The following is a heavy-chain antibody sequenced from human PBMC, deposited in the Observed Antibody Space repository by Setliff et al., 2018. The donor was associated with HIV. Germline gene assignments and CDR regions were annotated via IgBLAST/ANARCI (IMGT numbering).Heavy chain of an antibody. Sequence: PSETLSLTCAVSGYSISSYYWSWIRQPAGKGLEWIGHIYISGSTDYNPSFNSRVTMSVDTSKNQFSLRLTSVTAADTVMCHCARDRSSGWSKDWFDTWGQGTLVTVSS. D-gene: IGHD6-19*01. J-gene: IGHJ5*02. CDR1: GYSISSYY. CDR2: IYISGST. CDR3: ARDRSSGWSKDWFDT. V-gene: IGHV4-4*07.